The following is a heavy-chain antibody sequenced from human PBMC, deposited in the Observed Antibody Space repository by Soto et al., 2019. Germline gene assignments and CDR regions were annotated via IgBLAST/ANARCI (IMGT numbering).Heavy chain of an antibody. CDR2: IIPIFGTA. J-gene: IGHJ6*02. CDR3: ARQVVYDSSGYYSTYYYYGMDV. CDR1: GGTFSSYA. D-gene: IGHD3-22*01. Sequence: GASVKVSCKASGGTFSSYAISWVRQAPGQGLGWMGGIIPIFGTANYAQKFQGRVTITADKSTSTAYMELSSLRSEDTAVYYCARQVVYDSSGYYSTYYYYGMDVWGQGTTVTVSS. V-gene: IGHV1-69*06.